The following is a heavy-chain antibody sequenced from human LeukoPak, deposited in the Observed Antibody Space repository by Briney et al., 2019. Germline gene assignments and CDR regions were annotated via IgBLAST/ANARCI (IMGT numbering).Heavy chain of an antibody. Sequence: GGSLRLSCAASGFTFSTYSMNWVRQAPGKGLEWVSAISGDSDYIYYADSVKGRFTISRDNAKNSLYLQMNSLRAEDTAVYYCARESSLKWYSGSYPDYWGQGTLVTVSS. J-gene: IGHJ4*02. CDR3: ARESSLKWYSGSYPDY. CDR1: GFTFSTYS. V-gene: IGHV3-21*01. D-gene: IGHD1-26*01. CDR2: ISGDSDYI.